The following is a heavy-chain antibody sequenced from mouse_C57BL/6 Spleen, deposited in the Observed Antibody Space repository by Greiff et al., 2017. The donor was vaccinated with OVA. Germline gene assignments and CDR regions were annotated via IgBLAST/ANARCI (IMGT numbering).Heavy chain of an antibody. J-gene: IGHJ4*01. Sequence: VQLQQPGAELVKPGASVKMSCKASGYTFTSYWITWVKQRPGQGLEWIGDIYPGSGSTNYNEKFKSKATLTVDTSSSTAYMQLSSLTSEDSAVYYCARSGGSYYYAMDYWGQGTSVTVSS. CDR1: GYTFTSYW. CDR3: ARSGGSYYYAMDY. V-gene: IGHV1-55*01. D-gene: IGHD3-2*02. CDR2: IYPGSGST.